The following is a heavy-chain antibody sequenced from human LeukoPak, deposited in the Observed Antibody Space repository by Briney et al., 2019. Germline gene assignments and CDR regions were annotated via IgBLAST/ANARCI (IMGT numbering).Heavy chain of an antibody. J-gene: IGHJ2*01. CDR1: GSSISSGSYY. CDR2: IYTSGST. CDR3: ARVALLNFLARHHGYFDL. V-gene: IGHV4-61*02. Sequence: PSQTLSLTCTVSGSSISSGSYYWSWIRHPAGKGLEWIGRIYTSGSTNYNPSLKSRVTISVDTSKNQFSLKLSSVTAADTAVYYCARVALLNFLARHHGYFDLWGRGTLVTVSS. D-gene: IGHD2/OR15-2a*01.